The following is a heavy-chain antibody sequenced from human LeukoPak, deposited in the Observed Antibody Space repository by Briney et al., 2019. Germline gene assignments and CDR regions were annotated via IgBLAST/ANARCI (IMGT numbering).Heavy chain of an antibody. CDR3: ARESIAVAAPFDY. CDR1: GGSVSSGGYY. D-gene: IGHD6-19*01. J-gene: IGHJ4*02. Sequence: PSETLSLTCTVSGGSVSSGGYYWSWIRQPPGKGLEWIGYIYYSGSTNYNPSLKSRVTISVDTSKNQFSLKLSSVTAADTAVYYCARESIAVAAPFDYWGQGTLVTVSS. CDR2: IYYSGST. V-gene: IGHV4-61*08.